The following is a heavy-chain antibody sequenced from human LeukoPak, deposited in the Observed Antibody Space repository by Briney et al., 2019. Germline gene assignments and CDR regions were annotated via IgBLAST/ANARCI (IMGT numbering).Heavy chain of an antibody. CDR2: ISSSSSYI. Sequence: GGSLRLSCAASGFTFSSYSMNWVRQAPGKGLEWVSSISSSSSYIYYADSVKGRFTISRDNAKNSLYLQMNSLRAEDTAVYYCAKGYYYDSSGYPFDYWGQGTLVTVSS. J-gene: IGHJ4*02. CDR1: GFTFSSYS. V-gene: IGHV3-21*01. D-gene: IGHD3-22*01. CDR3: AKGYYYDSSGYPFDY.